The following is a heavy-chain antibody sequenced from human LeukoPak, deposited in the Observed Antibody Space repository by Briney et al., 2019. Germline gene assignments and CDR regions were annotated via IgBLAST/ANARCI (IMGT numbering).Heavy chain of an antibody. J-gene: IGHJ3*02. Sequence: GGSLRLSCAASGFTFSSYWMHWVRQAPGKGLVWVSRINSDGSSTSYADSVKGRFTISRDNAKNTLYLQMNSLRAEDTAVYYCAKHLRQQDRNDAFDIWGQGTMVTVSS. CDR1: GFTFSSYW. CDR3: AKHLRQQDRNDAFDI. D-gene: IGHD6-13*01. V-gene: IGHV3-74*01. CDR2: INSDGSST.